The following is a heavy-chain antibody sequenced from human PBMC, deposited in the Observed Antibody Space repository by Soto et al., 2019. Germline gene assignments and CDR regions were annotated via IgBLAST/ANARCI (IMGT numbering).Heavy chain of an antibody. CDR3: GKGVSFNPAFYFDS. J-gene: IGHJ4*02. V-gene: IGHV3-23*01. Sequence: EVQLLESGGGLVQAGGSLRVSCPTSGFTFSSYGMTWARRAPGKGLEWVAGISGTGGSTFYAASVRGRFTISRDNSKNTLYLQMNSLRAEDTAVYYCGKGVSFNPAFYFDSWGQGTLVTVSS. D-gene: IGHD3-10*01. CDR1: GFTFSSYG. CDR2: ISGTGGST.